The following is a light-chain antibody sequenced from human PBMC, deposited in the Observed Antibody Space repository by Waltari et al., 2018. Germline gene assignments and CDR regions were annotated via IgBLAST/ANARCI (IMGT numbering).Light chain of an antibody. CDR3: QQYNSPTT. V-gene: IGKV3-20*01. CDR2: GAS. Sequence: ELVLTQSPGTLSLSPGERATLSCRASQSVTTNYLAWYQQKPGQAPRLLISGASSRATGIPDRFSGSGSGTDFTLTISRLEPEDFAVYYCQQYNSPTTFGQGTKVEIK. CDR1: QSVTTNY. J-gene: IGKJ1*01.